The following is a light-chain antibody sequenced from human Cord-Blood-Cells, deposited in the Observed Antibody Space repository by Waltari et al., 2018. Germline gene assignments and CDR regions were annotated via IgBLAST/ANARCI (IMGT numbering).Light chain of an antibody. CDR1: SSNTGSNT. J-gene: IGLJ3*02. Sequence: QSVLTQPPAASGTPGQRVTISCSGSSSNTGSNTVNWYQQLPGTAPKLLTYSNNRRPSGVPARFSGSKSGTSASLAISGLQAEDEADYYCAAWDDSLNGWVFGGGTKLTVL. V-gene: IGLV1-44*01. CDR3: AAWDDSLNGWV. CDR2: SNN.